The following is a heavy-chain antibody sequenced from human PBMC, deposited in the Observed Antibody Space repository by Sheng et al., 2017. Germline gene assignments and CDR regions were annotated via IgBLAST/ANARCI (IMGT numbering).Heavy chain of an antibody. CDR2: IIPILGIA. J-gene: IGHJ6*03. CDR1: GGTFSSYA. CDR3: ARATSGDFELYYYYYMDV. V-gene: IGHV1-69*04. D-gene: IGHD3-10*01. Sequence: QVQLVQSGAEVKKPGSSVKVSCKASGGTFSSYAISWVRQAPGQGLEWMGGIIPILGIANYAQKFQGRVTITADKSTSTAYMELSSLRSEDTAVYYCARATSGDFELYYYYYMDVWGKGTTVTVSS.